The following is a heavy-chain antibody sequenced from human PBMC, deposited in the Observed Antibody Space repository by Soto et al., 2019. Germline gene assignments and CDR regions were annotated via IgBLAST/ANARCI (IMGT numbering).Heavy chain of an antibody. CDR1: GFTFSGSA. J-gene: IGHJ4*02. CDR3: TSLEMLPSKEITIFGVVSKI. Sequence: EVHLVESGGGLVQPGGSLKLSCAASGFTFSGSAMHWVRQASKKGLALFGRIRSKANSYATAYAASVKGKFTSSRDDSKNRAYLQMNSLNSEETAVYYCTSLEMLPSKEITIFGVVSKICGQGTMVPVSS. CDR2: IRSKANSYAT. D-gene: IGHD3-3*01. V-gene: IGHV3-73*01.